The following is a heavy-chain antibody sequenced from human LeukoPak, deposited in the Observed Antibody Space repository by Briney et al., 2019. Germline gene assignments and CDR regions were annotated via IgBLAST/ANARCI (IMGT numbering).Heavy chain of an antibody. V-gene: IGHV4-34*01. CDR3: ASTDDYVWGSYPNY. D-gene: IGHD3-16*02. CDR1: GVTFNGYY. CDR2: INHSGST. J-gene: IGHJ4*02. Sequence: SETLSLTCAMSGVTFNGYYWTWIRQPPGKGLEWIGDINHSGSTNYNPSLKSRVTISVDTSKNHFSLKFRSVTAADTAVYYCASTDDYVWGSYPNYWGQGTLVTVSS.